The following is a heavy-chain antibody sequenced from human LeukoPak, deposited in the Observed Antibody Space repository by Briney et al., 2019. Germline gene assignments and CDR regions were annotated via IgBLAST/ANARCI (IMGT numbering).Heavy chain of an antibody. Sequence: GGSLRLSCAASGFTFDDYAMHWVRQAPGKGLEWVSGISWNSGSIGYADSVKGRFTISRDNAKNSLYLQMNSLRAEDTALYYCAKEYYYGPSGGYFDYWGQGTLVTVSS. J-gene: IGHJ4*02. V-gene: IGHV3-9*01. D-gene: IGHD3-10*01. CDR2: ISWNSGSI. CDR1: GFTFDDYA. CDR3: AKEYYYGPSGGYFDY.